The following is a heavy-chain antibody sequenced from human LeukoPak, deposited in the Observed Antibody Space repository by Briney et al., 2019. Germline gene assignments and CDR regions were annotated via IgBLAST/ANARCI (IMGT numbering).Heavy chain of an antibody. CDR2: ISAYNGNT. Sequence: ASVKVSCKASGYTFTSYGISWVRQAPGQGLEWMGWISAYNGNTNYAQKLQGRVTMTTDISTSTAYMELRSLRSDDTAVYYCARHPLANRAFDYWGQGTLVTVSS. CDR1: GYTFTSYG. J-gene: IGHJ4*02. CDR3: ARHPLANRAFDY. V-gene: IGHV1-18*01.